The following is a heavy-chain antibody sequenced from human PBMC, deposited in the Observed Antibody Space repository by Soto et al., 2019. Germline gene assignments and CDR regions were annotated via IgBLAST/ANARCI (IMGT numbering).Heavy chain of an antibody. V-gene: IGHV5-51*01. Sequence: XESLNISCKCSGDSFTSYLIGLVLKMPGKGLEWMGIIYPGDSDTRYSPSFQGQVTISADKSISTAYLQWSSLKASDTAMYYCARAKYCSGGSCYYYYGMDVWGQGTTVTVSS. CDR2: IYPGDSDT. D-gene: IGHD2-15*01. J-gene: IGHJ6*02. CDR1: GDSFTSYL. CDR3: ARAKYCSGGSCYYYYGMDV.